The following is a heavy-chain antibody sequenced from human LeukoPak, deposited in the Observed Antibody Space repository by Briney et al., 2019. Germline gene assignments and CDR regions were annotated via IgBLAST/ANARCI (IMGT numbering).Heavy chain of an antibody. Sequence: SETLSLTCIVSGYSISSGYYWGWIRQPPGKGLEWIGSIYRSGSTYYNPSLKSRVTISVDTPKNQFSLKLSSVTAADTAVYYCARGPNYMDVWGKGTTVTVSS. CDR1: GYSISSGYY. J-gene: IGHJ6*03. CDR3: ARGPNYMDV. CDR2: IYRSGST. V-gene: IGHV4-38-2*02.